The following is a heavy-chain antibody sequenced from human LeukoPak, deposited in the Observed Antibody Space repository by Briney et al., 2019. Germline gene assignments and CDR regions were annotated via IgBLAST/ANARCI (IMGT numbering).Heavy chain of an antibody. D-gene: IGHD2-21*01. CDR2: ITGGGRTT. J-gene: IGHJ6*03. CDR1: GFKFSNYA. Sequence: PGGSLRLSCAGSGFKFSNYAMSWDRPVPGKGLEWLSAITGGGRTTRYADSVKGRFTISRDNSKNTLYLQMNGLRVEDTAIYYCAKDRSNAYDYYYMDVWGKGTTVTVSS. CDR3: AKDRSNAYDYYYMDV. V-gene: IGHV3-23*01.